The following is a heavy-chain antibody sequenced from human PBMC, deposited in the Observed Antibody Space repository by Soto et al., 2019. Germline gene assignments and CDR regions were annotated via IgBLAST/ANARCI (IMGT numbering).Heavy chain of an antibody. D-gene: IGHD6-13*01. CDR2: IYYSGTT. CDR1: GGSISSGGYY. J-gene: IGHJ4*02. V-gene: IGHV4-31*03. Sequence: QVQLQESGPGLVKPSQTLSLTCTVSGGSISSGGYYWTWIRQHPGKVLEWVGSIYYSGTTYSSPSLKRRLTISVDTSKNQFSLQLNSVTAADTAVYYCARAVSTHFDYWGQGYLVNV. CDR3: ARAVSTHFDY.